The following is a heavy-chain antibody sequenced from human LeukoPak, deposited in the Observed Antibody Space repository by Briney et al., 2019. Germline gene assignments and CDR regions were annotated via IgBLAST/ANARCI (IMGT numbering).Heavy chain of an antibody. V-gene: IGHV3-21*01. CDR3: ARTYGSGSYSDY. D-gene: IGHD3-10*01. CDR2: ISSGGSYI. J-gene: IGHJ4*02. Sequence: GGSLRLSCGASGFTFSTYTMNWVPQAPGKGLEWVSSISSGGSYIYYADSVRGRFTISRDNAKNSLYLQMNSLRAEDTAVYYCARTYGSGSYSDYWGQGTLVTVSS. CDR1: GFTFSTYT.